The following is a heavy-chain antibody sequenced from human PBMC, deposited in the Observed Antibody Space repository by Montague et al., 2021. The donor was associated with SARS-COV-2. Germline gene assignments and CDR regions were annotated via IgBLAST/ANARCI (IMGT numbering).Heavy chain of an antibody. V-gene: IGHV3-30-3*01. Sequence: SLRLSCAASGFTFSSYAMHWVHQAPGKGLEWVAVISYDGSNKYYADSVKGRFTISRDNSKNTLYLQMNSLRAEDTAVYYCAREYYDILTGYLAHYYYYGMDVWGQGTTVTVSS. CDR3: AREYYDILTGYLAHYYYYGMDV. J-gene: IGHJ6*02. CDR2: ISYDGSNK. D-gene: IGHD3-9*01. CDR1: GFTFSSYA.